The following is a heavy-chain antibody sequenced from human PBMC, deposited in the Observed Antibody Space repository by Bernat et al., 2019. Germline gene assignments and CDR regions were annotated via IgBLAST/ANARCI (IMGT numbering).Heavy chain of an antibody. V-gene: IGHV1-18*01. CDR3: ARDPRITIFGVGGCYFDY. D-gene: IGHD3-3*01. CDR2: ISAYNGNT. J-gene: IGHJ4*02. CDR1: GYTFTSYG. Sequence: QVQLVQSGAEVKKPGASMKVSCKASGYTFTSYGISWVRQAPGQGLEWMGWISAYNGNTNYAQKLQGRVTMTTDTSTSTAYMELRSLRSDDTAVYYCARDPRITIFGVGGCYFDYWGQGTLVTVSS.